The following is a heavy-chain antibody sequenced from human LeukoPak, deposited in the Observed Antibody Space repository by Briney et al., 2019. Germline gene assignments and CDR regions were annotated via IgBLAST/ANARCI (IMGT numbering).Heavy chain of an antibody. Sequence: SETLSLTCTVSGGSISSSSYYWGWIRQPPGKGLEWIGSIYYSGSTYYNPSLKSRVTISVDTSKNQFSLKLSSVTAADTAVYYCARRGYDADDYWGQGTLVTVSS. CDR2: IYYSGST. V-gene: IGHV4-39*01. CDR3: ARRGYDADDY. CDR1: GGSISSSSYY. J-gene: IGHJ4*02. D-gene: IGHD5-12*01.